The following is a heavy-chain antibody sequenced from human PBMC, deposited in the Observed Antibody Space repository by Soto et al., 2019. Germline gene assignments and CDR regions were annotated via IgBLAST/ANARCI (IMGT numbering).Heavy chain of an antibody. J-gene: IGHJ4*02. D-gene: IGHD1-26*01. Sequence: VQLVESGGGVVQPGRSLRLLCEASGFTFGRYGMHWVRQAPGMGLEWVAVISWDALALSYGDSVRGRFTLSRDNQQSPLSRQMNSLRTEDTAIYYCGKDTRLVGGPNYLDYWGEGVLVTVSS. CDR3: GKDTRLVGGPNYLDY. CDR1: GFTFGRYG. CDR2: ISWDALAL. V-gene: IGHV3-30*18.